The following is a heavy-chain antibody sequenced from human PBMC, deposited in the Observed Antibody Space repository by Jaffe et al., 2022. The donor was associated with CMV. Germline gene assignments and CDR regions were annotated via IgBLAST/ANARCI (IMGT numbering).Heavy chain of an antibody. V-gene: IGHV3-11*06. D-gene: IGHD3-22*01. CDR2: ISSSSSYT. CDR3: ARDGGYYYDSPPGGMDV. CDR1: GFTFSDYY. Sequence: QVQLVESGGGLVKPGGSLRLSCAASGFTFSDYYMSWIRQAPGKGLEWVSYISSSSSYTNYADSVKGRFTISRDNAKNSLYLQMNSLRAEDTAVYYCARDGGYYYDSPPGGMDVWGKGTTVTVSS. J-gene: IGHJ6*04.